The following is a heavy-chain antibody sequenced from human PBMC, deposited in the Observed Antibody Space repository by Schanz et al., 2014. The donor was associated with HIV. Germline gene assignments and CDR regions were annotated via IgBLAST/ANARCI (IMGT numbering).Heavy chain of an antibody. D-gene: IGHD6-13*01. CDR3: ARDLVDSSTWYDAFDI. V-gene: IGHV1-2*02. CDR1: GYIFIDYY. Sequence: QVPLVQSGPEVRQPGASVKVSCKASGYIFIDYYIHWVRQAPGQGPEWMGYIKPNSGDTFYAQKFQGRVTMSMDTSISTAYMEVRSLRSDDTALYFCARDLVDSSTWYDAFDIWGQGTKVTVSS. CDR2: IKPNSGDT. J-gene: IGHJ3*02.